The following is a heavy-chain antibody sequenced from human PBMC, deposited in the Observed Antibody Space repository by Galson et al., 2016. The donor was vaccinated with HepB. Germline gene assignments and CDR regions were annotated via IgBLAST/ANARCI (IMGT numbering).Heavy chain of an antibody. D-gene: IGHD2-2*02. CDR2: IHDSGNT. J-gene: IGHJ6*02. CDR1: SDPVTSGTYY. CDR3: ARDEGFYNGMDV. V-gene: IGHV4-61*01. Sequence: TLSLTCTVSSDPVTSGTYYWSWVRQSPGKGLDWIGYIHDSGNTNYNPSIKSRVTISRDTSKNQFFLELTSVTAADTAVYYCARDEGFYNGMDVWGQGTTVTVAS.